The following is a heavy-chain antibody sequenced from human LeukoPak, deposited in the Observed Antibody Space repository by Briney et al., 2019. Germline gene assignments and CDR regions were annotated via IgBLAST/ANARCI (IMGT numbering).Heavy chain of an antibody. CDR2: IDWDDDK. J-gene: IGHJ3*02. CDR1: GSSLSTSGMS. CDR3: ARVVKDDSGYRDALDI. V-gene: IGHV2-70*11. D-gene: IGHD3-22*01. Sequence: SGPTLVNPTQTLTLTCTFSGSSLSTSGMSVSWVRQPPGKALEWLARIDWDDDKYYSTSLRTRLTISKDTSKNQVVLTMTNMDPVDTATYYCARVVKDDSGYRDALDIWGQGTMVTVSS.